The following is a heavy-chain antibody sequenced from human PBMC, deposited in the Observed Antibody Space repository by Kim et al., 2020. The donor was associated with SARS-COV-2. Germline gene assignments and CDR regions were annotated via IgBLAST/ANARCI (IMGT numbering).Heavy chain of an antibody. CDR1: GGSISSSSYY. CDR2: IYYSGST. V-gene: IGHV4-39*01. J-gene: IGHJ4*01. D-gene: IGHD3-16*02. CDR3: ARGILITFGGGIGTFD. Sequence: SETLSLTCAVSGGSISSSSYYWAWIRQPPGKGLEWIGSIYYSGSTYYNPSLKSRVTISVDTSKNQFSLKLSSVTAADTAVYYCARGILITFGGGIGTFD.